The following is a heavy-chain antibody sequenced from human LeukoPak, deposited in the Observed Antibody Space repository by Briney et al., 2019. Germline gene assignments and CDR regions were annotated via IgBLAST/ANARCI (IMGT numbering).Heavy chain of an antibody. J-gene: IGHJ6*03. CDR1: GFTFSSYN. D-gene: IGHD3-22*01. V-gene: IGHV3-21*01. CDR3: AKGSKLVVITRDHYMAV. CDR2: ITSSSTYI. Sequence: GGSLRLSCAASGFTFSSYNMNWVRQAPGKGLEWVSSITSSSTYIYYADSVKGRFTISRDNARNSLSLQMNSLRAEDTAVYYCAKGSKLVVITRDHYMAVWGKGTTVTISS.